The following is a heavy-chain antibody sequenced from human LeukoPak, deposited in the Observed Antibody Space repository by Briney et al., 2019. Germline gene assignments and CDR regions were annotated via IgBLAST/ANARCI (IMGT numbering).Heavy chain of an antibody. CDR1: GFTFSSYA. CDR2: ISGSGGST. CDR3: AKTQAAGTVPDAFDI. V-gene: IGHV3-23*01. D-gene: IGHD6-13*01. J-gene: IGHJ3*02. Sequence: PGGSLRLSCAASGFTFSSYAMSWVRQAPGKGLEWVSGISGSGGSTYYADSVKGRFTISRDNSKNTLYLQMNSLRAEDTAVYYCAKTQAAGTVPDAFDIWGQGTMVTVSS.